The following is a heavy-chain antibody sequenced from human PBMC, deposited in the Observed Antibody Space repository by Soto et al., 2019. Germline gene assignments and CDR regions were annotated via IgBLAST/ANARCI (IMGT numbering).Heavy chain of an antibody. CDR3: ATHLTTVPPQGMDV. D-gene: IGHD4-4*01. CDR2: IIPIFGTA. Sequence: SVKVSCKASGGTFSSYAISWVRQAPGQGLEWMGGIIPIFGTANYAQKFQGRVTITADESTSTAYMELSSLRSEDTAVYYCATHLTTVPPQGMDVWGQGTTFTVSS. V-gene: IGHV1-69*13. J-gene: IGHJ6*02. CDR1: GGTFSSYA.